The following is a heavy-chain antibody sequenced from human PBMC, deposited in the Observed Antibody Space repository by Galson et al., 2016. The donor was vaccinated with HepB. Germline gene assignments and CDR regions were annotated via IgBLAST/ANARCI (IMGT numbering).Heavy chain of an antibody. V-gene: IGHV4-34*01. CDR2: VTHTGNT. CDR3: AREDWYFDV. J-gene: IGHJ2*01. CDR1: GGSFNSYP. Sequence: SETLSLTCSVYGGSFNSYPWSWIRQPPGKGLEWIGEVTHTGNTNYNPSLESRLTMAIDTSMNQFSLRLRSVTAADTAVYYCAREDWYFDVWGRGTQVTVSS.